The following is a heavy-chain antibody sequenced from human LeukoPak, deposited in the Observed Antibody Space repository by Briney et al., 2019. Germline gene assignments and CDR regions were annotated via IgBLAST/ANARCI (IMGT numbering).Heavy chain of an antibody. CDR3: ASSYYYGSGSSSFDY. J-gene: IGHJ4*02. D-gene: IGHD3-10*01. V-gene: IGHV4-4*07. Sequence: PSETLSLTCTVSGGSISSYYWSWIRQPAGKGLEWIGRIYTSGSTNYNPSLKSRVTISVDTSKNQFSLKLSSVTAADTAVYYCASSYYYGSGSSSFDYWGQGTLVTVSS. CDR2: IYTSGST. CDR1: GGSISSYY.